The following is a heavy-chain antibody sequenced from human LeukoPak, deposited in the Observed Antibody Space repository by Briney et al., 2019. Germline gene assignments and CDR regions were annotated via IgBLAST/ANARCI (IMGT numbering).Heavy chain of an antibody. J-gene: IGHJ4*02. D-gene: IGHD6-6*01. Sequence: PGGSLRLSCAASGFTFRRYGMHWVRQAPGKGLEWMAFVRDDGSTKYYADSVKGRFTISRDNSKSTLFLQMNSLRAEDTAVYFCAKTVSSSWGFFDSWGQGTLVTVSS. CDR2: VRDDGSTK. V-gene: IGHV3-30*02. CDR3: AKTVSSSWGFFDS. CDR1: GFTFRRYG.